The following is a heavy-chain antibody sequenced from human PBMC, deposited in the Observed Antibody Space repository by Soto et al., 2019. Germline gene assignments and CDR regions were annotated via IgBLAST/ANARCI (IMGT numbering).Heavy chain of an antibody. Sequence: EVQLVESGGGLVQPGGSLRLSCAASGFTFSSYWMHWVRQAPGKGLVWVSRINSDRSTTSYADSVKGRFTISRDNGKNTLYLQVNSLRAEDTAVYYSARERIYGLDVWGQGTTVTVSS. J-gene: IGHJ6*02. CDR1: GFTFSSYW. CDR3: ARERIYGLDV. V-gene: IGHV3-74*01. CDR2: INSDRSTT. D-gene: IGHD2-15*01.